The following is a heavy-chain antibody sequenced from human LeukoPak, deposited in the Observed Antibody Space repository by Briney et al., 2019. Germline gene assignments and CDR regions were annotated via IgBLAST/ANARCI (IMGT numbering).Heavy chain of an antibody. V-gene: IGHV3-23*01. J-gene: IGHJ4*02. CDR1: GFTFSGYT. Sequence: GGSLRLSCAASGFTFSGYTMYWVRHPPGKRLEWVSIIGSSGGGIHYADSVKGRFTISRDNSKNALYLQMNGLRVEDTAVYYCAIDPNWGTHSWGQGVLVTVSS. CDR2: IGSSGGGI. CDR3: AIDPNWGTHS. D-gene: IGHD7-27*01.